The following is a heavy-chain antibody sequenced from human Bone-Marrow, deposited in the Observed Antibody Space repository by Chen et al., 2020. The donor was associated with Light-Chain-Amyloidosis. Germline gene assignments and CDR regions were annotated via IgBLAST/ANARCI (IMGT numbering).Heavy chain of an antibody. V-gene: IGHV3-33*01. D-gene: IGHD2-15*01. Sequence: QLQVVEPVAGVVQLGRSLRLCCAASGLRFSTNTMHWICVRPGQGLQWVAILWCCGSQGSDVDSVKVRFTIARDNSKNTLDLEMNRLRAAKTDVYFCARDLIGKSRVNILALDYYNFGMDDWGQGTPVTVSS. CDR3: ARDLIGKSRVNILALDYYNFGMDD. J-gene: IGHJ6*02. CDR2: LWCCGSQG. CDR1: GLRFSTNT.